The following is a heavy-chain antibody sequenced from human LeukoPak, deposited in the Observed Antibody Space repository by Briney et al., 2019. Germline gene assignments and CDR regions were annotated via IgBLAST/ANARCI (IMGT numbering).Heavy chain of an antibody. J-gene: IGHJ6*02. CDR3: ARDLGDSSGYMPIYYYYGMDV. Sequence: GGSLRLSCAASGFTFSSYGMHWVRQAPGKGLEWVAVIWYDGSNKCYADSVKGRFTISRDNSKNTLYLQMNSLRAEDTAVYYCARDLGDSSGYMPIYYYYGMDVWGQGTTVTVSS. CDR2: IWYDGSNK. V-gene: IGHV3-33*01. D-gene: IGHD3-22*01. CDR1: GFTFSSYG.